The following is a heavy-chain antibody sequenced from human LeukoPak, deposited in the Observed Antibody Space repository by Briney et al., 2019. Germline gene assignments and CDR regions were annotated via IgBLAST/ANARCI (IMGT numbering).Heavy chain of an antibody. D-gene: IGHD1-1*01. J-gene: IGHJ4*02. CDR1: GFTFSSYV. V-gene: IGHV3-23*01. Sequence: GGSLRLSCAASGFTFSSYVMSWVRQAPGTGLEWVSTITATGGSTYYAGSVKGRFTISRDNSKSTLHLQMHSLRVEDTAVYYCATRGTTATNYLEYWGQGTLVTASS. CDR3: ATRGTTATNYLEY. CDR2: ITATGGST.